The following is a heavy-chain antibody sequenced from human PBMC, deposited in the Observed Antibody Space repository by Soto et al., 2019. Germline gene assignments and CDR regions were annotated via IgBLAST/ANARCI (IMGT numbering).Heavy chain of an antibody. J-gene: IGHJ5*02. CDR3: ARGTSGGYAS. CDR2: IKQGGSET. V-gene: IGHV3-7*01. Sequence: EVQVVESGGGLVQPGGSLRLSCVASGFTFSTYWMTWVRQAPGKGLEWVANIKQGGSETHYVDSVKGRFTISRDNAKNSLYLQMNSLRPEDTAVYYCARGTSGGYASWGQGPLVTVSP. D-gene: IGHD5-18*01. CDR1: GFTFSTYW.